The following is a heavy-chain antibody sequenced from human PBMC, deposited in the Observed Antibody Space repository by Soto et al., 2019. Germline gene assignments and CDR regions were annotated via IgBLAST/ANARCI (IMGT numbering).Heavy chain of an antibody. CDR2: ISSSSSYI. D-gene: IGHD6-6*01. Sequence: EVQLVESGGGLVKPGGSLRLSCAASGFTFSSYSMNWVRQAPGKGLEWVSSISSSSSYIYYADSVKGRFTISRDNAKNSLYLQMNSLRAEDTAVYYCARDVHSSSRYFDYWGQGTLVTVSS. CDR1: GFTFSSYS. J-gene: IGHJ4*02. V-gene: IGHV3-21*01. CDR3: ARDVHSSSRYFDY.